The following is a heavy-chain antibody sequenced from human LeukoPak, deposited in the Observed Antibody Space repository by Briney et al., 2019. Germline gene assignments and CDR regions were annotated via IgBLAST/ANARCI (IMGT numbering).Heavy chain of an antibody. D-gene: IGHD3-10*02. CDR3: ARGVPVRKTMIMFTKTMETDYFDT. CDR1: GGSFSGHY. J-gene: IGHJ4*02. Sequence: SETLSLTCAVYGGSFSGHYWTWIRQPPGKGLEWIGEINYSGTSNYKSSLRNRVSISRDTSKNQFSLRMTSLTTADTAVYFCARGVPVRKTMIMFTKTMETDYFDTWGQGTLVSVSS. CDR2: INYSGTS. V-gene: IGHV4-34*01.